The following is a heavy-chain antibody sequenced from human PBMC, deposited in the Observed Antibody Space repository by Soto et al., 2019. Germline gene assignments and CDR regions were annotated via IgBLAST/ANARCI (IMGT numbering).Heavy chain of an antibody. CDR2: IKNKADGGAT. CDR3: TLAGNYYGSRGVY. D-gene: IGHD3-10*01. CDR1: GFTFSHAW. J-gene: IGHJ4*02. Sequence: GGSLRLSCAASGFTFSHAWMSWVRQAPGKGLEWVGRIKNKADGGATDYAAPVKGRFTISRDDSKNTLYLQMNSLKTEDTAVYYCTLAGNYYGSRGVYWGQGA. V-gene: IGHV3-15*01.